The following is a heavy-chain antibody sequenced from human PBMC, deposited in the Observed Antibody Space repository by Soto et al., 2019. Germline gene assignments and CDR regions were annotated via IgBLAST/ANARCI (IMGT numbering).Heavy chain of an antibody. D-gene: IGHD3-22*01. V-gene: IGHV3-23*01. CDR1: GFTFSSYA. CDR3: FRTTYVSDSSGHTRCLDG. J-gene: IGHJ1*01. Sequence: GGSLGLSCAASGFTFSSYAMSWVRQAPGKGLEWVSAISGSGGSTYYADSVKGRFTISRDNSKNTLYLQMNSLRAEDTAVYYCFRTTYVSDSSGHTRCLDGWGQGTLVIVSS. CDR2: ISGSGGST.